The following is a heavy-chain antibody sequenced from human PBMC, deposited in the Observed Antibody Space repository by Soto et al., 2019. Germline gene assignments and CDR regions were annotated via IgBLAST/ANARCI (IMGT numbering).Heavy chain of an antibody. CDR2: ISYDGTTQ. Sequence: QVQLVESGGGVVQPGGSLRLSCAASGFIFSNYAMQWVRQAPGKGLEWMAAISYDGTTQYYADSVSGRFTISRDNSKNTVYVQMISLRAEDTAVYYCARDLKGDTKLDYWGQGTLVTVSS. J-gene: IGHJ4*02. V-gene: IGHV3-30-3*01. CDR3: ARDLKGDTKLDY. CDR1: GFIFSNYA. D-gene: IGHD1-26*01.